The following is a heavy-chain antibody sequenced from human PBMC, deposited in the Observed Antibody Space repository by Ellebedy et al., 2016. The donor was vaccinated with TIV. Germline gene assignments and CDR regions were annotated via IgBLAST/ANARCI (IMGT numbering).Heavy chain of an antibody. CDR3: ARDENDRVRSYYDY. J-gene: IGHJ4*02. D-gene: IGHD1-1*01. V-gene: IGHV3-48*01. CDR1: GFTFSTYS. CDR2: ISSSSITI. Sequence: PGGSLRLSCAASGFTFSTYSMNWVRQAPGKGLEWVSYISSSSITIHYADSVKGRFTISRDNAKNSLYLQMISLRAEDTAVYYCARDENDRVRSYYDYWGQGSQATVSS.